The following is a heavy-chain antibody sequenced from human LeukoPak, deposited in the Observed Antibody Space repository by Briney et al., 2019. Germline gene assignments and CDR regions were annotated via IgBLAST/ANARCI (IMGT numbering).Heavy chain of an antibody. Sequence: ASVTVSCKASVYTFTTYDIHWLRQATGQGREWMGWMNPNSGNTGYAQKFQGRVTMTRNTSMSTAYMELNSLRSEGTAVYYCARANYYGSGKKDLDYWGQGTLVTVSS. V-gene: IGHV1-8*01. J-gene: IGHJ4*02. CDR2: MNPNSGNT. CDR1: VYTFTTYD. D-gene: IGHD3-10*01. CDR3: ARANYYGSGKKDLDY.